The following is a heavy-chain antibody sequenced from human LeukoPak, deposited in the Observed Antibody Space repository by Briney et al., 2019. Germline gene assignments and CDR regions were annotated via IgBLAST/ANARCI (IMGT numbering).Heavy chain of an antibody. Sequence: GRFLRLSCAASGFTFSSYAMHWVRQAPGKGLEWVAVISYDGSNKYYADSVKGRFTISRDNSKNTLYLQMNSLRAEDTAVYYCARDALSRDSYYFDYWGQGTLVTVSS. CDR3: ARDALSRDSYYFDY. D-gene: IGHD2/OR15-2a*01. V-gene: IGHV3-30*04. CDR1: GFTFSSYA. CDR2: ISYDGSNK. J-gene: IGHJ4*02.